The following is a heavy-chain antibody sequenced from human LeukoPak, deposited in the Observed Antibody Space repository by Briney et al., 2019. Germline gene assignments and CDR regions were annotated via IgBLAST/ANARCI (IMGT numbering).Heavy chain of an antibody. V-gene: IGHV3-21*01. CDR2: ISSDSNYI. CDR1: EFTISSYW. CDR3: ARVAFGLYVMDV. D-gene: IGHD3/OR15-3a*01. Sequence: PGGSLRLSCAASEFTISSYWMSWVRQAPGKGLEWVSSISSDSNYIYYADSLKGRFTISRDNAKNSLYLQMISLRAEDTAVYYCARVAFGLYVMDVWGQGTTVTVSS. J-gene: IGHJ6*02.